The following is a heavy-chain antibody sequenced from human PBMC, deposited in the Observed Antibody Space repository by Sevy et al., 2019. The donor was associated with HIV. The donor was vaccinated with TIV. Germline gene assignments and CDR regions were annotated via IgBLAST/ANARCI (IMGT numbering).Heavy chain of an antibody. V-gene: IGHV4-39*01. CDR2: IYYSGST. CDR1: GGSISSSSYY. J-gene: IGHJ6*02. Sequence: SETVSLTCTVSGGSISSSSYYWGWIRQPPGQGLEWIGSIYYSGSTYYNPSLKSRVTISVDTSKNQFSLKLSSVTAADTAVYYCARQPSGHYYYYYGMDVWGQGTTVTVSS. CDR3: ARQPSGHYYYYYGMDV.